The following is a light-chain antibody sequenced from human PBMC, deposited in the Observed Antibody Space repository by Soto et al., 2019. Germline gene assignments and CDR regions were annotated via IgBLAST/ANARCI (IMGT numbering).Light chain of an antibody. CDR1: QGIRDD. V-gene: IGKV1-6*01. J-gene: IGKJ2*01. CDR3: LQDYNYPHT. CDR2: GAS. Sequence: IQMTQSPSALSASVGDRVTITCRASQGIRDDLGWYQQKPGEAPKALIYGASNLRSGVPSRFSASGSGTDFTLTISSLQPEDFATYYCLQDYNYPHTFGQGTKVDIK.